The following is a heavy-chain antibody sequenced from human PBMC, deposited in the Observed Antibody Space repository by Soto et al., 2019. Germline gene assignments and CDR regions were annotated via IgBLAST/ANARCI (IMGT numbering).Heavy chain of an antibody. CDR2: IYYSGST. J-gene: IGHJ4*02. V-gene: IGHV4-59*01. CDR1: GGSISNYY. CDR3: ARGGMGPLFEALDY. Sequence: SETLSLTCTVSGGSISNYYWYWIRQPPGKGLEWIAYIYYSGSTNYNPSLKSRVTISVDTSKNQFSLNLTSVTAADPAVYYCARGGMGPLFEALDYWGQGTLVTVSS. D-gene: IGHD2-8*01.